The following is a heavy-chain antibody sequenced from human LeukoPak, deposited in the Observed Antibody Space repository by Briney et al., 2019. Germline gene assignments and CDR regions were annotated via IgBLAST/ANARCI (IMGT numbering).Heavy chain of an antibody. J-gene: IGHJ4*02. Sequence: RGSLRLSCAASALIFSTYGMYWVRQAPGKGLEWVAFIRHDGSIKNYADSVKGRSTISRDNSKNTLYLQMNSLRAEDTAVYYCAKDSLADIDYWGQGTLVTVSS. CDR1: ALIFSTYG. V-gene: IGHV3-30*02. CDR3: AKDSLADIDY. D-gene: IGHD3-16*01. CDR2: IRHDGSIK.